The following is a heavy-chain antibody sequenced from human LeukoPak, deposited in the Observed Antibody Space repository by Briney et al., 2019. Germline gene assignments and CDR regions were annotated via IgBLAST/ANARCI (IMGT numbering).Heavy chain of an antibody. D-gene: IGHD5-18*01. CDR3: ARERSPSPGRSYGRGHFDY. CDR1: GYTFTRYY. CDR2: INPNSGGT. J-gene: IGHJ4*02. V-gene: IGHV1-2*02. Sequence: ASVKVSCKASGYTFTRYYMHWVRQAPGQGLEWMGWINPNSGGTKHAQKLQGRVTMTRDTSLSTAHTEPSRLRSDETAVYYCARERSPSPGRSYGRGHFDYWGQGTLVTVSS.